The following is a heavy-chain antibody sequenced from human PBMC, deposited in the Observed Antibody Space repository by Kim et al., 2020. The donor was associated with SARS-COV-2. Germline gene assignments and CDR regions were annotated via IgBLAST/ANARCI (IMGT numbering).Heavy chain of an antibody. D-gene: IGHD1-26*01. CDR2: ISYDGSNK. Sequence: GGSLRLSCAAYGFTFSSYAMHWVRQAPGKGREWVAVISYDGSNKYYTDSVKGRFTISRDNSKNTLYLQMNSLSAEDTAVYYCARASGSYSSGMDVWGQGTTVTVSS. J-gene: IGHJ6*02. CDR3: ARASGSYSSGMDV. CDR1: GFTFSSYA. V-gene: IGHV3-30*04.